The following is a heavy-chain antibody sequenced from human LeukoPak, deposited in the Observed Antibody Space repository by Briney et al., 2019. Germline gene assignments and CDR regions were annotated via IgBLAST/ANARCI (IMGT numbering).Heavy chain of an antibody. CDR2: ISAYNGNT. CDR3: ARTSSGWYPDFDY. D-gene: IGHD6-19*01. Sequence: ASVKVSCKASGGTFSNNAISWVRQAPGQGLEWMGWISAYNGNTNYAQKFQGRVTMTRDTSTSTVYMELSSLRYEDTAVYYCARTSSGWYPDFDYWGQGTLVTVSS. CDR1: GGTFSNNA. V-gene: IGHV1-18*01. J-gene: IGHJ4*02.